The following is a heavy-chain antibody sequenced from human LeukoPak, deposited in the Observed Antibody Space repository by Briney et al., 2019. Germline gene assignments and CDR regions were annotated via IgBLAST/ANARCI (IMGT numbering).Heavy chain of an antibody. CDR1: SDSISTNY. CDR3: ARDRQATTAYDAFDI. Sequence: PSETLSLTCTVSSDSISTNYWTWIRQPPGKGLEWIGYIYDSGSTKYNPSLKSRATISVDTSKNQFSLKLSSVTAADTAVYYCARDRQATTAYDAFDIWGQGTMVTVSS. D-gene: IGHD4-17*01. J-gene: IGHJ3*02. CDR2: IYDSGST. V-gene: IGHV4-59*01.